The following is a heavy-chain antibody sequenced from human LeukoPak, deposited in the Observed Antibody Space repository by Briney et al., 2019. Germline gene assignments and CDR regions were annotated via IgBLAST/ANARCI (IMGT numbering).Heavy chain of an antibody. J-gene: IGHJ4*02. CDR1: GFTFSRYW. V-gene: IGHV3-74*01. CDR3: ASHYGGNLNLDY. Sequence: GGSLRLSCAASGFTFSRYWMLWVRQAPGKGLVWVSRINSDGSSTSYADSVKGRFTISRDNAKNTLYLQMNSLRAEDTAVYYCASHYGGNLNLDYWGQGTLVTVSS. D-gene: IGHD4-23*01. CDR2: INSDGSST.